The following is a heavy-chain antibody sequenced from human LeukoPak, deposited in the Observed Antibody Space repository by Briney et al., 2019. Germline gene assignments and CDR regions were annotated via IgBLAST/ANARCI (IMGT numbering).Heavy chain of an antibody. Sequence: SETLSLTCAVYGGSFSGYYWSWIRQPPGKGLEWIGEINHSGSTNYNPSLKSRVTISVDTSKNQFSLKLSSVTAADTAVYYCARDSSEGSYYYYMDVWGKGTTVTVSS. CDR1: GGSFSGYY. V-gene: IGHV4-34*01. CDR2: INHSGST. D-gene: IGHD3-22*01. J-gene: IGHJ6*03. CDR3: ARDSSEGSYYYYMDV.